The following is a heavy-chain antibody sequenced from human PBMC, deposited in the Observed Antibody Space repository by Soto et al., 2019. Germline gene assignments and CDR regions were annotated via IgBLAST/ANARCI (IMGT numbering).Heavy chain of an antibody. CDR1: GYTFTSYA. Sequence: ASVKVSCKASGYTFTSYAMHWVRQAPGQRLEWMGWINAGNGNTKYSQKFQGRVTITGDTSASTAYMELSSLRSEDTAVYYCARDPHFWSGYRPYYYYGMDVWGQGTTVTVSS. CDR3: ARDPHFWSGYRPYYYYGMDV. J-gene: IGHJ6*02. CDR2: INAGNGNT. V-gene: IGHV1-3*01. D-gene: IGHD3-3*02.